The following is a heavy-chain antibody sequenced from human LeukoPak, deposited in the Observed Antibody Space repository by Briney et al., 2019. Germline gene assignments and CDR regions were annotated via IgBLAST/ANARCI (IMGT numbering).Heavy chain of an antibody. CDR2: ISYDGSNK. Sequence: GRSLRLSCAASGFTFSSYAMHWVRQAPGKGLEWVAVISYDGSNKYYADSVKGRFTISRDNSKNTLYLQMNSLRAEDTAVYYCAKERLWFGEGDRYYFDYWGQGTLVTVSS. CDR3: AKERLWFGEGDRYYFDY. J-gene: IGHJ4*02. V-gene: IGHV3-30-3*01. D-gene: IGHD3-10*01. CDR1: GFTFSSYA.